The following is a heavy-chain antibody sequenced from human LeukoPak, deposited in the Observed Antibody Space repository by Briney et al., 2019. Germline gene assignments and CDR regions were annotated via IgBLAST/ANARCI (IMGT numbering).Heavy chain of an antibody. V-gene: IGHV4-4*07. D-gene: IGHD3-3*01. CDR2: IYTSGST. CDR3: ARGTMFFGVAYCDY. J-gene: IGHJ4*02. Sequence: PSETLSLTCTVSGGSISSYYWSWIRQPAGKGLEWIGRIYTSGSTNYNPSLKSRVTMSVDTSKNQCSLKLSSVTAAGTAVYYCARGTMFFGVAYCDYWGQGTLVTVSS. CDR1: GGSISSYY.